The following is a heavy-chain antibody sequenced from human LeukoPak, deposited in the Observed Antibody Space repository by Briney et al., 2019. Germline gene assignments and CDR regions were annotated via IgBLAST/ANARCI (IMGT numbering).Heavy chain of an antibody. CDR1: GFTFSSYA. CDR3: AGKGSIVVVPAARFDP. CDR2: ISSSSSYI. Sequence: PGGSLRLSCAASGFTFSSYAMSWVRQAPGRGLEWVSSISSSSSYIYYADSVKGRFTISRDNAKNSLYLQMNSLRAEDTAVYYCAGKGSIVVVPAARFDPWGQGTLVTVSS. V-gene: IGHV3-21*04. J-gene: IGHJ5*02. D-gene: IGHD2-2*01.